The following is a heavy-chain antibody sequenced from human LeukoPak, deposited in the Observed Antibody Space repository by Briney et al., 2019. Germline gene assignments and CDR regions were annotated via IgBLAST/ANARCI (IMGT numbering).Heavy chain of an antibody. CDR1: GGSISSYY. D-gene: IGHD5-18*01. CDR3: ARGYSYGSGYFDY. J-gene: IGHJ4*02. Sequence: PSETLSLTCTVSGGSISSYYWSWIRQPPGKGLEWIGYIFYSRSTNYNPSLKSRVTISVDTSNNQFSLKLSSVTAADTAVYYCARGYSYGSGYFDYWGQGTLVTVSS. V-gene: IGHV4-59*01. CDR2: IFYSRST.